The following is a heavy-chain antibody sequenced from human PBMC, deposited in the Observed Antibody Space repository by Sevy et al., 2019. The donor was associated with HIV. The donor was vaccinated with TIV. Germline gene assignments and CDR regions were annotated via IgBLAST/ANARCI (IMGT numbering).Heavy chain of an antibody. CDR1: GFTFSSYG. CDR3: AKGGGSGRYQPTNYFYYYYYMDV. Sequence: GGSLRLSCAASGFTFSSYGMHWVRQAPGKGLEWVAVISYDGSNKYYADSVKGRFTISRDNSKNTLYLQMNSLRAEDTAVEYCAKGGGSGRYQPTNYFYYYYYMDVWGKGTTVTVSS. V-gene: IGHV3-30*18. D-gene: IGHD3-10*01. J-gene: IGHJ6*03. CDR2: ISYDGSNK.